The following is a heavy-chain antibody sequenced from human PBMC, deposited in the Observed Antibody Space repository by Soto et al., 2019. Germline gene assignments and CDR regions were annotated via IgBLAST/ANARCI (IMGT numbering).Heavy chain of an antibody. CDR2: IYSSGRT. Sequence: QVQLQESGPGLVKPSQTLSLTCTVSGGSISSGDYYWSWIRQPPGKGLEWIRYIYSSGRTYYNPSLKSRVTISVDTSKNQFSLKLSSVTAADTAVYYCARGYYFDSSGYYQTPYYYGMDVWGQGTTVTVSS. J-gene: IGHJ6*01. CDR1: GGSISSGDYY. D-gene: IGHD3-22*01. CDR3: ARGYYFDSSGYYQTPYYYGMDV. V-gene: IGHV4-30-4*01.